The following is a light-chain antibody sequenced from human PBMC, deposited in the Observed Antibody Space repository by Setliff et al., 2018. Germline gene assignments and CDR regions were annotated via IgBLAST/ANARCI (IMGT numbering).Light chain of an antibody. CDR1: SSDVGNYNL. CDR2: EVS. Sequence: QSVLPQPASVSGSPGQSITFSCTGTSSDVGNYNLVSWYQQHPGKAPKLMIYEVSKRPSGVSNRFSGSKSGNTASLTISGLQAEDEADYYCCSYAGSSTYVFGTGTKGTVL. J-gene: IGLJ1*01. CDR3: CSYAGSSTYV. V-gene: IGLV2-23*02.